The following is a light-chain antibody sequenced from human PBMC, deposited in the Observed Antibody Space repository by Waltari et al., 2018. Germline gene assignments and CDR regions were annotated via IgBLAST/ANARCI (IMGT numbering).Light chain of an antibody. J-gene: IGKJ2*01. CDR2: KAS. CDR3: QQYHSYSYT. Sequence: DIQMTQSPSTLSASVGDRVTITCRASQSISSWLAWYQQKPGRAPKPLIYKASRLESGVPSKFSGSGSGTEFTLTISSLQPDDFATYYCQQYHSYSYTFGQGTKLEIK. CDR1: QSISSW. V-gene: IGKV1-5*03.